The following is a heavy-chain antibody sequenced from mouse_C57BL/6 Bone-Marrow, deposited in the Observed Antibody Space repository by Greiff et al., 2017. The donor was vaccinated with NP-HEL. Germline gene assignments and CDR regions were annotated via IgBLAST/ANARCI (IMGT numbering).Heavy chain of an antibody. CDR3: ASNSSHWYFDV. J-gene: IGHJ1*03. CDR2: IHPNSGST. D-gene: IGHD6-1*01. V-gene: IGHV1-64*01. CDR1: GYTFTSYW. Sequence: VQLQESGAELVKPGASVKLSCKASGYTFTSYWMHWVKQRPGQGLEWIGMIHPNSGSTNYNEKFKSKATLTVDKSSSTAYMQLSSLTSEDSAVYYCASNSSHWYFDVWGTGTTVTVSS.